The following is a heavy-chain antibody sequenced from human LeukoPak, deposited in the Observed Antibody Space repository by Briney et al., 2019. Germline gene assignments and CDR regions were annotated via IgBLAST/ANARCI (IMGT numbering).Heavy chain of an antibody. V-gene: IGHV4-34*01. D-gene: IGHD5-18*01. J-gene: IGHJ4*02. CDR2: INHSGST. CDR1: GGSFSGYY. CDR3: ARDPALGSYGTDNFDY. Sequence: SETLSLTCAVYGGSFSGYYWSWIRQPPGKGLEWIGEINHSGSTNYNPSLKSRVTISVDTSKNQFSLKLSSVTAADTAVYYCARDPALGSYGTDNFDYWGQGTLVTVSS.